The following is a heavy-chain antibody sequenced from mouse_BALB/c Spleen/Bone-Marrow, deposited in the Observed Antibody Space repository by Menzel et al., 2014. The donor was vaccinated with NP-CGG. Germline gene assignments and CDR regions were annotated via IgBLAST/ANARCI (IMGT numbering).Heavy chain of an antibody. V-gene: IGHV1-69*02. CDR3: TRGGSSPYYFDY. D-gene: IGHD1-1*01. Sequence: VQLQQSGAELVRPGASVKLSCKASGYTFTSYWINWVKQRPGQSLEWIGNIYPSDSYTNYNQKFKDKATLTVDKSSTTAYMQLSSPTSEDSAVYYCTRGGSSPYYFDYWGQGTTLTVSS. J-gene: IGHJ2*01. CDR2: IYPSDSYT. CDR1: GYTFTSYW.